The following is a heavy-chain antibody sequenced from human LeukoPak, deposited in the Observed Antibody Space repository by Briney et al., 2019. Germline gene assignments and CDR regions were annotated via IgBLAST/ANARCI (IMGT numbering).Heavy chain of an antibody. V-gene: IGHV4-38-2*02. CDR1: GYSISNGYY. D-gene: IGHD6-13*01. CDR2: IYHSGST. Sequence: SETLSLTCTVSGYSISNGYYWGWIRQPPGKGLEWIGNIYHSGSTNYNPSLKSRVTISVDTSKNQFSLKLSSVTAADTAVYYCARGRVSSSSWSSTYYYYFYMDVRGKGTTVTVSS. J-gene: IGHJ6*03. CDR3: ARGRVSSSSWSSTYYYYFYMDV.